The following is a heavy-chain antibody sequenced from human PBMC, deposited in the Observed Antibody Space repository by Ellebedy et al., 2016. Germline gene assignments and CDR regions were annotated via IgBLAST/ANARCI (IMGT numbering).Heavy chain of an antibody. CDR2: INPNSGGT. V-gene: IGHV1-2*02. Sequence: ASVKVSCXTSGYNFNDYYIHWVRQAPGQGLEWMGWINPNSGGTDSAWNFQDRVTMTRDKSIRTAYMELSSLRTDDTAVYYCARCGGSPYNFDHWGQGTLVTVSS. CDR1: GYNFNDYY. CDR3: ARCGGSPYNFDH. J-gene: IGHJ4*02. D-gene: IGHD2-15*01.